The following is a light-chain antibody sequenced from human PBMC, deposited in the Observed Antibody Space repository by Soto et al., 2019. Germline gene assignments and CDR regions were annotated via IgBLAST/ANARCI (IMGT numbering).Light chain of an antibody. J-gene: IGKJ2*01. CDR2: DAS. V-gene: IGKV3-11*01. CDR3: QQRSSWPPT. Sequence: EIVLTQSPATLSLSPGERVTLSCRASQSVTSFLAWYQQKPGQAPRLLIYDASNRATGIPARFSGSGSGTDFTLTIISLEPEDFAVYYCQQRSSWPPTFGQGTKLEIK. CDR1: QSVTSF.